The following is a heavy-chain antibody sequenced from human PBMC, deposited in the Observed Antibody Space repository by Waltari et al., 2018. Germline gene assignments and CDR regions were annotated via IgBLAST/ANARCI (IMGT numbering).Heavy chain of an antibody. CDR1: GGSSSSHY. CDR2: IYDSGST. V-gene: IGHV4-59*11. J-gene: IGHJ3*02. D-gene: IGHD5-12*01. Sequence: QVQLQESGPGLVKPSETLSLTCTVSGGSSSSHYWSWIRQPPGKGLEWIGYIYDSGSTNYNPSLRSRVTISVDTSKNQFSLKLSSVTAADTAVYYCARDPSGYVNDAFDIWGQGTMVTVSS. CDR3: ARDPSGYVNDAFDI.